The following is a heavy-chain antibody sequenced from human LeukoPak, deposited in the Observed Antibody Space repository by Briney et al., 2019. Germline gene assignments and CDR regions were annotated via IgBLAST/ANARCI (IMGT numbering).Heavy chain of an antibody. CDR2: IYHSGST. V-gene: IGHV4-38-2*01. Sequence: PSETLSLTCAVSGYFISSGYYWGSIRQPPGKGLEWIGSIYHSGSTYYNPSLKSRVTISVDTSKNQFSLKLSSVTAADTAVYYCARALSYYYGSGSYYHDYWGQGALVTVSS. CDR3: ARALSYYYGSGSYYHDY. D-gene: IGHD3-10*01. J-gene: IGHJ4*02. CDR1: GYFISSGYY.